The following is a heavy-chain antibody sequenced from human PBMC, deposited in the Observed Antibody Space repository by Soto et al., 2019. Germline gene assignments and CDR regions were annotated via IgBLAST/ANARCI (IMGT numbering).Heavy chain of an antibody. J-gene: IGHJ4*02. D-gene: IGHD2-2*01. Sequence: GGSLRLSCAASGFTFSSYGMHWVRQAPGKGLEWVAVISYDGSNKYYADSVKGRFTISRDNSKNTLYLQMNGLRAEDTAVYYCAKDEVRSTSCPDYWGQGTLVTVSS. V-gene: IGHV3-30*18. CDR3: AKDEVRSTSCPDY. CDR1: GFTFSSYG. CDR2: ISYDGSNK.